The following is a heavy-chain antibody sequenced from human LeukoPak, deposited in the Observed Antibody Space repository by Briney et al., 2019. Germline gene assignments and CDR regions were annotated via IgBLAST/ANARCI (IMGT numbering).Heavy chain of an antibody. D-gene: IGHD6-19*01. CDR3: ARNVAVAGKTNYYYYGMDV. V-gene: IGHV1-69*13. Sequence: SVKVSCKASGYTFTSYAMHWVRQAPGQGLEWMGGIIPIFGTANYAQKFQGRVTITADESTSTAYMELSSLRSEDTAVYYCARNVAVAGKTNYYYYGMDVWGQGTTVTVSS. CDR2: IIPIFGTA. CDR1: GYTFTSYA. J-gene: IGHJ6*02.